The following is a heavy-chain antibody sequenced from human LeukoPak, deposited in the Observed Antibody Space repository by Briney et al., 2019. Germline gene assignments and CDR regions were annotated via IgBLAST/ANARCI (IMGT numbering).Heavy chain of an antibody. CDR3: ARDGEMATIG. J-gene: IGHJ4*02. Sequence: PGGSLILSCATSGFTFSRNYKSWVRQAPGKGLEWVSVIYSGGSTYYADSVKGRFTISRDNSKNTLYLQMNSLRAEDTAVYYCARDGEMATIGWGQGTLVTVSS. D-gene: IGHD5-24*01. CDR1: GFTFSRNY. CDR2: IYSGGST. V-gene: IGHV3-53*01.